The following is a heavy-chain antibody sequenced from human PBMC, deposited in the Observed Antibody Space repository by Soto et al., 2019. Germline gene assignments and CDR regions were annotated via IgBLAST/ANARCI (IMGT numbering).Heavy chain of an antibody. Sequence: SETLSLTCAVYCGSFSGYYWTWIRQPPGTGLEWIGEINHSGSTNYNPSLKSRVTISVDTSKNQFSLKLASVTAADTAVYYCARDKITGLFDYWGQGTLVTVSS. J-gene: IGHJ4*02. CDR2: INHSGST. V-gene: IGHV4-34*01. CDR1: CGSFSGYY. D-gene: IGHD2-8*02. CDR3: ARDKITGLFDY.